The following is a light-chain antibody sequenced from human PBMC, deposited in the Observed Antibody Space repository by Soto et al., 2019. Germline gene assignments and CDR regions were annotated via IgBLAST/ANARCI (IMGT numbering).Light chain of an antibody. V-gene: IGKV1-39*01. CDR3: QHSYSNFPIT. Sequence: IQMTQSPSSLSASVGDRVTITCRSSQRISSYLNWYQQKPGKAPRLLIYAASSLQSGVPSRFSGRGSGAEYTLTISSLQPEDFATYFCQHSYSNFPITLGQGTRLEIK. J-gene: IGKJ5*01. CDR1: QRISSY. CDR2: AAS.